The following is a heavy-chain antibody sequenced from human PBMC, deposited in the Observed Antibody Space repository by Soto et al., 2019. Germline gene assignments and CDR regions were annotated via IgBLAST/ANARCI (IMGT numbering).Heavy chain of an antibody. CDR3: ASATVVAATFDF. CDR2: VSSGSSNI. Sequence: EVQLVESGGGLVKPGGSLTLSCAASGFAFRSHNMNWVRQAPGKGLEWVASVSSGSSNIYYADSVKGRFTISRDNAKNSLFLQMDSLRAEDSAVYYCASATVVAATFDFWGQGTLVTVSS. D-gene: IGHD2-15*01. CDR1: GFAFRSHN. V-gene: IGHV3-21*01. J-gene: IGHJ4*02.